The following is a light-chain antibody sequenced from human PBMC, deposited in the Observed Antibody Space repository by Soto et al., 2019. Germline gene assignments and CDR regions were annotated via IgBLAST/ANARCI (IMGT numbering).Light chain of an antibody. CDR3: QQYNKWPQT. CDR2: AAS. J-gene: IGKJ1*01. CDR1: QSVSGN. Sequence: EVAMTQSPVTLSVSPGEGATLSCRASQSVSGNLAWYQQKPGQAPRLLIYAASTMATGIPARFSGSGSGTEFTLTISSLESEDFGVYYCQQYNKWPQTFGQGTKVEIK. V-gene: IGKV3-15*01.